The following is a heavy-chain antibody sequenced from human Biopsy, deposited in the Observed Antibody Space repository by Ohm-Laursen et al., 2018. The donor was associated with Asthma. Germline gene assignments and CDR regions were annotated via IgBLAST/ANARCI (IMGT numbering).Heavy chain of an antibody. Sequence: SLRLSCAASGFVFSQSGMHWVRQAPGKGLEWVALISSDGHNKYYKDSVKGRFTISRDNSKLRLYLEINSLRVEDPAVYYCARESGQDSGGTGAFDRWGQGIMVADSS. D-gene: IGHD4-23*01. CDR2: ISSDGHNK. CDR1: GFVFSQSG. J-gene: IGHJ3*02. V-gene: IGHV3-30*03. CDR3: ARESGQDSGGTGAFDR.